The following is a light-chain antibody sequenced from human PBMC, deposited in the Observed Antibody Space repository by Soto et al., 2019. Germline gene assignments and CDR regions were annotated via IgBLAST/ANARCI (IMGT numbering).Light chain of an antibody. V-gene: IGKV3-20*01. CDR3: EQLVNSVYI. Sequence: ESVLTQSPGTLSLSPGERATLSCRASQTIIGNYLAWYQQKPGQAPRLLIYGASNRATGVPDRFSGSYSGTDFSLTITRLEPEDSAVYYCEQLVNSVYIFGQGTRLEIK. CDR2: GAS. J-gene: IGKJ2*01. CDR1: QTIIGNY.